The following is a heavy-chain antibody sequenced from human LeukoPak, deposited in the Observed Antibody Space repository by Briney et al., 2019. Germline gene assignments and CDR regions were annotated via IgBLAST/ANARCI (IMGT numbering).Heavy chain of an antibody. CDR2: IGTAGDT. J-gene: IGHJ4*02. V-gene: IGHV3-13*01. D-gene: IGHD3-10*01. CDR1: GFTFSSYD. Sequence: PGGSLRLSCAASGFTFSSYDMHWVRQATGKGLEWVSAIGTAGDTYYPGSVKGRFTISRENAKNSLYLQMNSLRAEDTAVYYCARDSRLGSGSYYNPCFDYWGQGTLVTVSS. CDR3: ARDSRLGSGSYYNPCFDY.